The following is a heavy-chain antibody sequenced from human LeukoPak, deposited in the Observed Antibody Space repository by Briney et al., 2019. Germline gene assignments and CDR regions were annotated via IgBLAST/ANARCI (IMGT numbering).Heavy chain of an antibody. CDR1: GFTFSSYW. CDR3: AKEGSRVATIETHFDY. V-gene: IGHV3-33*06. D-gene: IGHD5-12*01. CDR2: IWYDGSNK. Sequence: GGSLRLSCAASGFTFSSYWMSWVRQAPGKGLEWVAVIWYDGSNKYYADSVKGRFTISRDNSKNTLYLQMNSLRAEDTAVYYCAKEGSRVATIETHFDYWGQGTLVTVSS. J-gene: IGHJ4*02.